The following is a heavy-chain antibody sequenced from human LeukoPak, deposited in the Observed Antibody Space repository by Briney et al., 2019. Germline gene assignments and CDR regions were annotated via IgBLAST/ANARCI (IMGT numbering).Heavy chain of an antibody. CDR3: ARDGGYFDY. J-gene: IGHJ4*02. CDR2: INPYSGGT. CDR1: GYTFTGYY. V-gene: IGHV1-2*02. Sequence: ASVKVSCTASGYTFTGYYMHWVRQAPGQGLEWMGWINPYSGGTNYAQRFQGRVTMTTDTSTSTAYMELRSLRFDDTAVYYCARDGGYFDYWGRGTLVTVSS.